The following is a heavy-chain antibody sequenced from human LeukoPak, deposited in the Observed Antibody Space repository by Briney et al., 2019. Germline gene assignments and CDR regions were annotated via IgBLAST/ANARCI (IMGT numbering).Heavy chain of an antibody. J-gene: IGHJ5*02. CDR1: GFPFSNHW. CDR3: ARDYYMGIVDQ. CDR2: ISKNGSTS. V-gene: IGHV3-74*01. Sequence: GSLRLSFDASGFPFSNHWMHWVRPAPGKGLVWVSVISKNGSTSIYADSVRGRLTISRDNSKNTLYLQMKSLRVEDTSVYYCARDYYMGIVDQWGQGTRVTVSS. D-gene: IGHD3-22*01.